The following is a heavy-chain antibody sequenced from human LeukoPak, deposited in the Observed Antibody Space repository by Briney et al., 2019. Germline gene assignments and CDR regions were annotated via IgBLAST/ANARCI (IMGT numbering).Heavy chain of an antibody. J-gene: IGHJ5*02. CDR2: IYYTGST. Sequence: PSQTLSLTCTVSGAPISSGGYYWSWIRQHPGKGLEWIGYIYYTGSTYYNPSLQSRLTMSVDTSKNQFSLNLSSLTAADTAVYYCARRSSGSYDGRFDPWGQGTLVTVSS. CDR1: GAPISSGGYY. V-gene: IGHV4-31*03. CDR3: ARRSSGSYDGRFDP. D-gene: IGHD3-10*01.